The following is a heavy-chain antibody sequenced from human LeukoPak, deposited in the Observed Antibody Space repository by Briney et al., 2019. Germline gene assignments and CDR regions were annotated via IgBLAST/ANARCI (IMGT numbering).Heavy chain of an antibody. J-gene: IGHJ6*02. Sequence: ASVKVSCKASGYTFTSYAMHWVRQAPGQRLEWMGWINAGNGNTKYSQKFRGRVTITRDTSASTAYMELSSLRSEDTAVYYCAREEGGDYYYYGMDVWGQGTTVTVSS. CDR1: GYTFTSYA. CDR2: INAGNGNT. D-gene: IGHD1-26*01. V-gene: IGHV1-3*01. CDR3: AREEGGDYYYYGMDV.